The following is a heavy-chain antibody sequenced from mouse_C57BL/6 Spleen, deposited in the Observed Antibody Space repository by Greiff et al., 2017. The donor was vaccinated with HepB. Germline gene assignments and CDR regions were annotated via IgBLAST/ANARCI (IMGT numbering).Heavy chain of an antibody. V-gene: IGHV6-3*01. CDR2: IRLKSDNYAT. D-gene: IGHD2-3*01. J-gene: IGHJ2*01. CDR3: TGRWLLFFLDY. CDR1: GFTFSNYW. Sequence: EVKLVESGGGLVQPGGSMKLSCVASGFTFSNYWMNWVRQSPEKGLEWVAQIRLKSDNYATHYAESVKGRFTISRDDSKSSVYLQMNNLRAEDTGIYCCTGRWLLFFLDYWGQGTTLTVSS.